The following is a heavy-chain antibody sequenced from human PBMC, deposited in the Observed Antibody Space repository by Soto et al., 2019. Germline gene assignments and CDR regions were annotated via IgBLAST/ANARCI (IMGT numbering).Heavy chain of an antibody. J-gene: IGHJ3*02. Sequence: GESLKISCKGYGYTFTDYWIGCVRQMPGKGLELIVLIYPGDSDTRYSPSFQGRVTISADKSISTAFLQWSSLRASDTTMYYCATAYVYDFENSNYYRDAFDIWGQGTLVNVSS. D-gene: IGHD3-22*01. CDR2: IYPGDSDT. CDR1: GYTFTDYW. V-gene: IGHV5-51*01. CDR3: ATAYVYDFENSNYYRDAFDI.